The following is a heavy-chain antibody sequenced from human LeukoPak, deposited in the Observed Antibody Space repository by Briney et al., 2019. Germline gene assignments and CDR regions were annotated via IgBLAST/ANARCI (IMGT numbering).Heavy chain of an antibody. CDR1: GFTFSSYW. J-gene: IGHJ5*01. V-gene: IGHV3-74*01. D-gene: IGHD3-10*01. CDR2: IESNGLT. Sequence: PGGSLRLSCGASGFTFSSYWMHWVRQVPGKGLMWVSRIESNGLTLYADSVRDRFTISRDNGKSTIYLQMNSLRVDDTAIYYCAKAATYFYGLVTYDWFESWGQGTLVTASS. CDR3: AKAATYFYGLVTYDWFES.